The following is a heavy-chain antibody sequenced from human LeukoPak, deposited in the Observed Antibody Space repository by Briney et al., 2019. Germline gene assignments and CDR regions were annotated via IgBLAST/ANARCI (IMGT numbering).Heavy chain of an antibody. Sequence: GGSLRLSCAASGFTFSSYGMHWVRQAPGKGLEWVAVIWYDGSNKYYADSVKGRFTISRDNSKNTLYLQMNSLRAEDTAVYYCARASDLTGFDCWGQGALVTVSS. D-gene: IGHD1-14*01. V-gene: IGHV3-33*01. CDR3: ARASDLTGFDC. J-gene: IGHJ4*02. CDR1: GFTFSSYG. CDR2: IWYDGSNK.